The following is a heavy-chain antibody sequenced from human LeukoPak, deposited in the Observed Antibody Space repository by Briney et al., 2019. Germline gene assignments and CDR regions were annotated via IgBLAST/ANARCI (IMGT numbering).Heavy chain of an antibody. D-gene: IGHD3-9*01. CDR3: ARVAPVDSAFDY. Sequence: SETLSLTCTVSGGSISSGGYYWSWIRQHPGKGLEWIGYIYYSGSIYYDPSLKSRATISVDTSKKQFSLMLSSVTAADTAVYYCARVAPVDSAFDYWGQGALVTVSS. CDR1: GGSISSGGYY. V-gene: IGHV4-31*03. J-gene: IGHJ4*02. CDR2: IYYSGSI.